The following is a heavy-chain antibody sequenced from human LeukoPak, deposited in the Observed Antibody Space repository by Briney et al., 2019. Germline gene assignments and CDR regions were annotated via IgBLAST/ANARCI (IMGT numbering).Heavy chain of an antibody. Sequence: SETLSLTCTVSGGSISSYYWSWIRQPPGKGLDWIGYIYYSGSTNYNPSLKSRVTISVDTSKNQFSLKLSSVTAADTAVYYCARVSNYYDSSGSAGYYYYGMDVWGQGTTVTVSS. CDR1: GGSISSYY. J-gene: IGHJ6*02. CDR2: IYYSGST. D-gene: IGHD3-22*01. V-gene: IGHV4-59*01. CDR3: ARVSNYYDSSGSAGYYYYGMDV.